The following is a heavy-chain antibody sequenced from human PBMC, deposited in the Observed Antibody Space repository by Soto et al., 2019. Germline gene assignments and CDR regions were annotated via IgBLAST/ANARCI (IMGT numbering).Heavy chain of an antibody. Sequence: VQLVESGGGLVKPGGSLRLSCAASGFTFSSYSMNWVRQAPGKGLEWVSSISSSSSYIYYADSVKGRFTISRDNAKNSLYLQMNSLRAEDTAVYYCARDLIDYYYYYGMDVWGQGTTVTVSS. V-gene: IGHV3-21*01. CDR3: ARDLIDYYYYYGMDV. CDR1: GFTFSSYS. D-gene: IGHD2-8*01. CDR2: ISSSSSYI. J-gene: IGHJ6*02.